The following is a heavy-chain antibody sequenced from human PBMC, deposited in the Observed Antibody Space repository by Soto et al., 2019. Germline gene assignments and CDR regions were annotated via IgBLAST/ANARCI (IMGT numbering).Heavy chain of an antibody. CDR3: ARYPNPTVAGLPFDL. CDR2: TRQDGGQE. CDR1: GFTFSSYW. V-gene: IGHV3-7*03. Sequence: PGGSLRLSCAASGFTFSSYWMSWVRQAPGKGLEWVAHTRQDGGQEYYVDSVKGRFTISRDNAKNSLYLKMNSLRVEDTAVYYCARYPNPTVAGLPFDLWGQGTLGTVPQ. D-gene: IGHD6-19*01. J-gene: IGHJ4*02.